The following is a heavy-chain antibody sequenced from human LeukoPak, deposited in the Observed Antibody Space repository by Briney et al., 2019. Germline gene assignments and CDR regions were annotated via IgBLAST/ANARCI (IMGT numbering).Heavy chain of an antibody. CDR3: ARGLWEQLGPWFDP. V-gene: IGHV3-53*01. Sequence: GGSLRLSCAASGFIVSSNYMSWVRQAPGKGLEWVSLIYSSGSTYYTASVKGRFTISRDHSKNTLYLQMNSLRAEDAALYYCARGLWEQLGPWFDPWGQGTLVTVSS. CDR2: IYSSGST. J-gene: IGHJ5*02. CDR1: GFIVSSNY. D-gene: IGHD6-13*01.